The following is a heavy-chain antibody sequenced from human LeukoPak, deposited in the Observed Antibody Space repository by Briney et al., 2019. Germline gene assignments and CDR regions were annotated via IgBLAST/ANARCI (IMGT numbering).Heavy chain of an antibody. CDR2: ISSSSSYI. CDR1: GFTFSSYS. V-gene: IGHV3-21*01. J-gene: IGHJ4*02. D-gene: IGHD3-22*01. Sequence: GGSLRLSCAASGFTFSSYSMSWVRQAPGKGLEWVSSISSSSSYIYYADSVKGRFTISRDNSKNTLYLQMNSLRAEDTAVYYCASAVGSGYYEGDYWGQGTLVTVSS. CDR3: ASAVGSGYYEGDY.